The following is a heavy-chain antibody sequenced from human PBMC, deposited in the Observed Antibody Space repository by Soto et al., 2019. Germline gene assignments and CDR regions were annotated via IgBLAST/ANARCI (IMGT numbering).Heavy chain of an antibody. CDR3: ARHYNTGAFFDY. J-gene: IGHJ4*02. CDR2: VFYNGSP. Sequence: QLQLQESGPRLVKSSETLSLTCTVSGGSISTSHHWGWIRQPPGKGLEWIGSVFYNGSPYYSPSFKSRITISVDTSKNQFSLRVRSVTATDTAVYFCARHYNTGAFFDYWGQGNLVTVSP. D-gene: IGHD1-20*01. CDR1: GGSISTSHH. V-gene: IGHV4-39*01.